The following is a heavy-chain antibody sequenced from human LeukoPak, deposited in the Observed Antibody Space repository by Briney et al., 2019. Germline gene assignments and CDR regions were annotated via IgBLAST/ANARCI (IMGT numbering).Heavy chain of an antibody. CDR2: IYYSGST. CDR3: ARGSPNDAFDI. CDR1: GGSISSHY. D-gene: IGHD6-13*01. J-gene: IGHJ3*02. Sequence: PSETLSLTCTVSGGSISSHYWSWIRQPPGKGLEWIGYIYYSGSTNYNASLKSRVTIVVDTSKNQFSLKLSSVTAADTAVYYCARGSPNDAFDIWGQGTMVTVSS. V-gene: IGHV4-59*11.